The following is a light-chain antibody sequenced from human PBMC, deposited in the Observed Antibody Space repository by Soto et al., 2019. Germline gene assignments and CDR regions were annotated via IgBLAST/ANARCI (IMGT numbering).Light chain of an antibody. CDR2: DVS. J-gene: IGLJ1*01. Sequence: QSALTQPASVSGSPGQSITISCTGTSSDVGGYNYVSWNQQHPGKAPKLMIYDVSNRPSGVSNRFSGSKSGNTASLTISGLQAEDEADYYCTSYAGSNNFFYVFGTGTKVTVL. CDR1: SSDVGGYNY. V-gene: IGLV2-14*01. CDR3: TSYAGSNNFFYV.